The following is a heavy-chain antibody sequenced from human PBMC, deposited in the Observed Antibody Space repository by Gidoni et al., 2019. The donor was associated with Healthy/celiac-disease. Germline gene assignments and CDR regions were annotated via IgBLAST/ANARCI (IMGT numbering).Heavy chain of an antibody. J-gene: IGHJ6*02. Sequence: QVQRVQSGAEVKKPGASVKVSCKASGGTVSSYATSWVRQAHGQGLEWMGGVIPIFGPANYAQKFQGRVTITADESTSTAYMELSSLRSEDTAVYYCARESAVAGTSYYYYGMDVWGQGTTVTVSS. D-gene: IGHD6-19*01. CDR3: ARESAVAGTSYYYYGMDV. V-gene: IGHV1-69*01. CDR1: GGTVSSYA. CDR2: VIPIFGPA.